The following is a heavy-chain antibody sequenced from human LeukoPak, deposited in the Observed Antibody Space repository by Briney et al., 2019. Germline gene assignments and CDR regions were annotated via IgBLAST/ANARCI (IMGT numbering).Heavy chain of an antibody. CDR1: GASISSYF. J-gene: IGHJ4*02. Sequence: SETLSLTCTVSGASISSYFWSWIRQPAGKGLEWLGRIYTSGSTNYSPSLKSRLTMSVDTSRNQFSLRLSSVTAADTAVYYCARPGRYYYDSSGYYYDYWGQGTLVTVSS. D-gene: IGHD3-22*01. V-gene: IGHV4-4*07. CDR2: IYTSGST. CDR3: ARPGRYYYDSSGYYYDY.